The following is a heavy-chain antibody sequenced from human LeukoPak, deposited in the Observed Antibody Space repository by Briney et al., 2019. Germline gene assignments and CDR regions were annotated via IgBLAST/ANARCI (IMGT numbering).Heavy chain of an antibody. D-gene: IGHD2/OR15-2a*01. CDR2: IIAFFGTS. CDR1: GGTVSNYA. J-gene: IGHJ4*02. V-gene: IGHV1-69*05. CDR3: ASGPRVISLES. Sequence: ASVKVSCKASGGTVSNYAIGWVRQAPGQGLEWMGGIIAFFGTSNYAQKFQGRVTITKDKSTSTAYMELSSLSSEDTAVYYCASGPRVISLESWGQGTLVIVSS.